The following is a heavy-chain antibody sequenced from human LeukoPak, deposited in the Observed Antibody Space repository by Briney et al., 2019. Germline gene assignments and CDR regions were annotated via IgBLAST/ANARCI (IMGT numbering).Heavy chain of an antibody. Sequence: SETLSLTCTVSGGSISSSSYYWGWIRQPPGKGLEWIGSIYYSGSTYYNPSPKSRVTISVDTSKNQFSLKLSSVTAADTAVYYCARLLYSGSYWGQGTLVTVSS. CDR3: ARLLYSGSY. D-gene: IGHD1-26*01. CDR2: IYYSGST. J-gene: IGHJ4*02. CDR1: GGSISSSSYY. V-gene: IGHV4-39*01.